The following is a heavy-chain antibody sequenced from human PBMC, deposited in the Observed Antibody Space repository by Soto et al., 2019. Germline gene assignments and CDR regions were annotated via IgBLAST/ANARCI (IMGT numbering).Heavy chain of an antibody. J-gene: IGHJ6*02. Sequence: PSETLSLTCAVSGGSMSSYYWSWIRQPPWKGLEWIGYIYYSGSTNYNPSLKSRVTMSVDTPKNQFSLKLSSVTAADTAVYYCARRGYGPGFPYYYGMDVWAQGTTVTVSS. CDR3: ARRGYGPGFPYYYGMDV. CDR1: GGSMSSYY. D-gene: IGHD3-10*01. V-gene: IGHV4-59*01. CDR2: IYYSGST.